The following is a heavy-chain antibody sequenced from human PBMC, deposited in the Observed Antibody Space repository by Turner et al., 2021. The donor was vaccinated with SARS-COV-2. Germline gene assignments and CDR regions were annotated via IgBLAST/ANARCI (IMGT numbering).Heavy chain of an antibody. CDR2: FDPEDAET. J-gene: IGHJ4*02. CDR1: GYTLTELS. Sequence: QVKLVQSGAEVKKPGASVKVSCKVSGYTLTELSMHWVRQAPGKGLEWMGGFDPEDAETVYAQKFQGRVTMTEDTSTDTAYMELSSLRSEDTAVYYCATGYAYCGGDCSIYFWGQGTLVTVSS. CDR3: ATGYAYCGGDCSIYF. D-gene: IGHD2-21*02. V-gene: IGHV1-24*01.